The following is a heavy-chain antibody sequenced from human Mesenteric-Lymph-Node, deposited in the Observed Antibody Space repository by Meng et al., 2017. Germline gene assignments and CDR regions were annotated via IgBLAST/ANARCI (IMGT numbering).Heavy chain of an antibody. D-gene: IGHD6-13*01. V-gene: IGHV3-11*01. Sequence: QVELAAPGGGVAKPGVPLGHSCPASEFTFGTYDMGWSLQAPGRGLEWVSYISSSGSIIYYAASVKGRFTISRDNAKNSLYLQMTSLRSEDTAVYYCARGSSSLLGWGQGTLVTVSS. CDR1: EFTFGTYD. CDR2: ISSSGSII. J-gene: IGHJ4*02. CDR3: ARGSSSLLG.